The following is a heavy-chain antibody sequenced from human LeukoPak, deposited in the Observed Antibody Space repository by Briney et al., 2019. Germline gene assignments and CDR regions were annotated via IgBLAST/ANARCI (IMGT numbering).Heavy chain of an antibody. Sequence: SGTLSLTCAVSGGSISSSNWWSWVRQPPGKGLEWIGEIYHSGSTNYNPSLKSRVTISVDTSKNQFSLKLSSVTAADTAVYYCARDPFMVRGVIEYWGQGTLVTVSS. CDR2: IYHSGST. V-gene: IGHV4-4*02. J-gene: IGHJ4*02. CDR1: GGSISSSNW. CDR3: ARDPFMVRGVIEY. D-gene: IGHD3-10*01.